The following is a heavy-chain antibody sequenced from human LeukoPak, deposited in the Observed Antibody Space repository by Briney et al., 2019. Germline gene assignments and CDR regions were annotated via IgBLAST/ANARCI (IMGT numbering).Heavy chain of an antibody. Sequence: ESGPTLVNPTQTLTLTCTFSGFSLSTSGVGVGWIHQPPGKALEWLAVIYWDDDKRYSPSLNSRLTITKDTSKNQVVLTMTNMDPVDTATYYCARPVLRFLEWFDAFDIWGQGTMVTVSS. CDR3: ARPVLRFLEWFDAFDI. CDR1: GFSLSTSGVG. V-gene: IGHV2-5*02. J-gene: IGHJ3*02. CDR2: IYWDDDK. D-gene: IGHD3-3*01.